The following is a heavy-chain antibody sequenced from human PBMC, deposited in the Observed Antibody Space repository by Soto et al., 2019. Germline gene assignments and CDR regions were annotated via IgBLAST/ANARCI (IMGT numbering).Heavy chain of an antibody. Sequence: PGESLKISCKGSGYIFTNYWIAWVRQMPGKGLEWIGMIYPGVSDTKISPSFQGQVTISADKSLSTAYLQWNSLKASDTAMYFCARRGGRYAGSPDYWGQGTLVTVSS. CDR1: GYIFTNYW. CDR2: IYPGVSDT. D-gene: IGHD1-26*01. CDR3: ARRGGRYAGSPDY. J-gene: IGHJ4*02. V-gene: IGHV5-51*01.